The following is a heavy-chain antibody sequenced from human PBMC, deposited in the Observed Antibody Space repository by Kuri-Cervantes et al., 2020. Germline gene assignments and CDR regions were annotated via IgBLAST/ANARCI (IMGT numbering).Heavy chain of an antibody. Sequence: GGSLRLSCAASGFTFSSYAMHWVRQAPGKGLEWVAVISYDGSNKYYADSVKGRFTISRDNSKNTLYLQMNSLRAEDTAVYSCAKTLTMGAFDIWGQGTMVTVSS. CDR1: GFTFSSYA. CDR2: ISYDGSNK. V-gene: IGHV3-30*18. D-gene: IGHD1-14*01. CDR3: AKTLTMGAFDI. J-gene: IGHJ3*02.